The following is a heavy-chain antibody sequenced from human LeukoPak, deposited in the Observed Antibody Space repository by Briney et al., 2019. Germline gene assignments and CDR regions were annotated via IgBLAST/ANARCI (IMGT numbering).Heavy chain of an antibody. CDR1: GGSISSGGYY. CDR2: IYCSGST. CDR3: ARDPYGTGWFAP. V-gene: IGHV4-31*03. J-gene: IGHJ5*02. Sequence: SQTLSLTCTVSGGSISSGGYYWSWIRQHPGKGLEWIGYIYCSGSTYYNPSLKSRVTISVDTSKTQFSLKLSSVTPADTAVYYCARDPYGTGWFAPWGQGTLVTVSS. D-gene: IGHD1-14*01.